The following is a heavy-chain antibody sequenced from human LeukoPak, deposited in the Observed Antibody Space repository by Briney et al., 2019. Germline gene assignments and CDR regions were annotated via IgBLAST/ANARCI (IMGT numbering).Heavy chain of an antibody. Sequence: GGSLRLSCGASGFTFSSYAMSWVRQAPGKGLEWVSAISGSGGRTYYADSVKGQFTISRDNSKNTLYLQMNSLRAEDTAVYYCVATVTILDYWGQGTLVTVSS. D-gene: IGHD4-11*01. CDR1: GFTFSSYA. J-gene: IGHJ4*02. CDR2: ISGSGGRT. CDR3: VATVTILDY. V-gene: IGHV3-23*01.